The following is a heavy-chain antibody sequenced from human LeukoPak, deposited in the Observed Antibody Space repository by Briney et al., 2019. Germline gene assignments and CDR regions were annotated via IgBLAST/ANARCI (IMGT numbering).Heavy chain of an antibody. CDR2: IYSGGST. V-gene: IGHV3-53*01. CDR1: GFTVSSNY. Sequence: GGSLRLSCAASGFTVSSNYMSWVRQAPGKGLEWVSVIYSGGSTYYADSVKGRFTISRDNSKNTLYLQMNSLRAEDTAVYYCAKDYLAGRPSYYFDYWGQGTLVTVSS. J-gene: IGHJ4*02. CDR3: AKDYLAGRPSYYFDY. D-gene: IGHD3-16*01.